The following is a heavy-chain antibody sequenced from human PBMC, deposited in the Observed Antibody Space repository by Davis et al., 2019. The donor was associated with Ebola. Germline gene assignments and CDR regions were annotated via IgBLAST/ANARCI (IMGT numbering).Heavy chain of an antibody. Sequence: PSETLSLTCTVSGASISSHHWSWIRQPPGKGLEWIAYIYYSGTTNYNPSLKSRVTISVDTSKNQFALKLSSVTAADTAVYYCARGLPNVDYWGQGTLVTVSS. J-gene: IGHJ4*02. CDR3: ARGLPNVDY. CDR2: IYYSGTT. V-gene: IGHV4-59*11. CDR1: GASISSHH.